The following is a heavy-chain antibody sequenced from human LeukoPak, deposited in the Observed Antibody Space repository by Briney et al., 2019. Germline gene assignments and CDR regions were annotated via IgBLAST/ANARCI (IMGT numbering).Heavy chain of an antibody. CDR3: ARVTTDAFDI. D-gene: IGHD2-21*02. J-gene: IGHJ3*02. V-gene: IGHV4-59*01. Sequence: PSETLSLTCAVYGGSFSGYYWSWLRQPPGKGLEWIGYIYYSGSTNYNPSLKSRVTISVDTSKNQFSLKLSSVTAADTAVYYCARVTTDAFDIWGQGTMVTVSS. CDR2: IYYSGST. CDR1: GGSFSGYY.